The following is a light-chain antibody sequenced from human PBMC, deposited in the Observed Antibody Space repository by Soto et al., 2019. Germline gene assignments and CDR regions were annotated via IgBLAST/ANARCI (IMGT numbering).Light chain of an antibody. Sequence: DIQLTQSPSFLSASVGDRVTITCRASQGISRYLAWYQQKPGKAPKVLIYAASTLQSGVPSRFGGSGSGTEFTLAISSLQPVDFATYYCEQLNSYPRSFGQGTKVEIK. CDR2: AAS. J-gene: IGKJ1*01. CDR3: EQLNSYPRS. V-gene: IGKV1-9*01. CDR1: QGISRY.